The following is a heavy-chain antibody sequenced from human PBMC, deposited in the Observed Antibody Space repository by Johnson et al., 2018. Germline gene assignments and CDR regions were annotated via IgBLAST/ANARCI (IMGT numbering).Heavy chain of an antibody. CDR3: AKMSGADWYYYNYYYVDV. CDR1: GFTFDDYA. V-gene: IGHV3-9*01. D-gene: IGHD3-9*01. Sequence: VQLVQSGGGLVQPGRSXRLSCAASGFTFDDYAMHWVRQAPGKGLEWVSGISWNRGSIGYADSVKGRFTISRDNSQNTLYLQMNSLRAEGAAVYYCAKMSGADWYYYNYYYVDVWGKGTTVTVSS. J-gene: IGHJ6*03. CDR2: ISWNRGSI.